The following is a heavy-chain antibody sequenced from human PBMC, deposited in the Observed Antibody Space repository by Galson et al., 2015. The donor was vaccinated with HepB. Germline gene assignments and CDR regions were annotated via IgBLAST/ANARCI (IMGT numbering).Heavy chain of an antibody. D-gene: IGHD1-14*01. V-gene: IGHV1-18*01. CDR2: VSTFSGNT. J-gene: IGHJ6*04. Sequence: SVKVSCKASGYTFTDYGISWVRQAPEQGLEWMGWVSTFSGNTNYAQRLQGRVTMTTDTSSRTAYMELRSLRADDTAVYYCARARTMDVWGKGTTVTVSS. CDR1: GYTFTDYG. CDR3: ARARTMDV.